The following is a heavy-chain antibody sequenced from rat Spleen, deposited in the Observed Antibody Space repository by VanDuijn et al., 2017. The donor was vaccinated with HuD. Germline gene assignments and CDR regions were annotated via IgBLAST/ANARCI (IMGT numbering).Heavy chain of an antibody. V-gene: IGHV5-19*01. CDR2: ISPSSAYT. CDR3: ARSPMDA. J-gene: IGHJ4*01. Sequence: EVQLVESGGGLVQPGRSLRLSCAASGFTFSSSGMHWIRQAPTKGLEWVASISPSSAYTYYRDSVKGRFTISRDNAKSTLYLQMDSLRSEDTATYYCARSPMDAWGQGASVTVSS. CDR1: GFTFSSSG.